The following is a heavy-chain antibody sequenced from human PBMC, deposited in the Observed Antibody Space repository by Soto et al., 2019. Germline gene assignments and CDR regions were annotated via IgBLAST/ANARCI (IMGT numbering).Heavy chain of an antibody. CDR1: GGSFSAYY. Sequence: SETLSLTCAVYGGSFSAYYWSWIRQPPGKGLEWIGYIYYSGSTYYNPSLKSRVTISVDTSKNQFSLKLSSVTAADTAVYYCARIDILTGYYRSHYFDYWGQGTLVTVSS. CDR2: IYYSGST. D-gene: IGHD3-9*01. J-gene: IGHJ4*02. V-gene: IGHV4-34*09. CDR3: ARIDILTGYYRSHYFDY.